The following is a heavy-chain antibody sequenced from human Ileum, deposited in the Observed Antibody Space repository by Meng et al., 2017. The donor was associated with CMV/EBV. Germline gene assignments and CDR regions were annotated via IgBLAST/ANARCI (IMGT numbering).Heavy chain of an antibody. V-gene: IGHV3-11*01. Sequence: GGPLRLPCATSGFIISDYYMAWIRQAPGEGLEWISYISGSSNTIYYADSVRGRFTVSRDNAKESVYLQMNSLRADDTAVYYCVRAEYGDYGGYWGQGMLVTVSS. CDR3: VRAEYGDYGGY. J-gene: IGHJ4*02. CDR1: GFIISDYY. D-gene: IGHD4/OR15-4a*01. CDR2: ISGSSNTI.